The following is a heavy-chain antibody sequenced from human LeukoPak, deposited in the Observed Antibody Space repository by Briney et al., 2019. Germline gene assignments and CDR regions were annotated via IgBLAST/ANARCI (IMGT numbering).Heavy chain of an antibody. D-gene: IGHD6-13*01. CDR2: ISRDGRTT. CDR3: ARGRQVAAGGDGN. CDR1: GFTFDNYW. J-gene: IGHJ4*02. V-gene: IGHV3-74*01. Sequence: GGSLRLSCVASGFTFDNYWVHWVRQAPGKGLVWVSRISRDGRTTNYADSVKGRFTISRDNAKNSLYLEMNSLRAEDTAVYYCARGRQVAAGGDGNWGQGTLVTVSS.